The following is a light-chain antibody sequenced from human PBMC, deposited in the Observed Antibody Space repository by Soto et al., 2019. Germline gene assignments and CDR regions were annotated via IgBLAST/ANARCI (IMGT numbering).Light chain of an antibody. CDR3: ETWDSNSYVV. Sequence: QLVLTQSSSASASLGSSVKLTCTLSSGHSSYIIAWHQQQPGKAPRYLMKLKGSGSYNKGSGVPDRFSGSSSGADRYLTISNLQSEDEADYYCETWDSNSYVVFGGGTKLTVL. J-gene: IGLJ2*01. CDR2: LKGSGSY. CDR1: SGHSSYI. V-gene: IGLV4-60*03.